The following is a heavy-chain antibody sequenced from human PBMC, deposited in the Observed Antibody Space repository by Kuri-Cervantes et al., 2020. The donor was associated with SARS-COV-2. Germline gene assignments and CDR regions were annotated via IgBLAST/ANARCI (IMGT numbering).Heavy chain of an antibody. Sequence: SVKVSCKASGYTFTGYYMHWVRQARGQRLEWIGWIVVGSGNTNYAQKFQERVTITRDMSTSTAYMELSSLRSEDMAVYYCVAALIDAFDIWGQGTMVTVSS. V-gene: IGHV1-58*02. CDR3: VAALIDAFDI. J-gene: IGHJ3*02. CDR1: GYTFTGYY. CDR2: IVVGSGNT.